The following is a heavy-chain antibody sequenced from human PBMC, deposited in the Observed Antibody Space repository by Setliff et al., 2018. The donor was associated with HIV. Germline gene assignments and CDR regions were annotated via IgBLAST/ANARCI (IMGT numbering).Heavy chain of an antibody. CDR1: GFSFSESW. J-gene: IGHJ5*02. CDR3: TTYGRIGGQREVNH. V-gene: IGHV3-15*01. Sequence: GGSLRLSCAASGFSFSESWMTWIRHTGKGLEWVGRIKGKSDGGTTDYGAPATGRFIVSRDDSKNTLYLDMNSLQIEDTGVYFCTTYGRIGGQREVNHWGQGTLVTVSS. D-gene: IGHD1-26*01. CDR2: IKGKSDGGTT.